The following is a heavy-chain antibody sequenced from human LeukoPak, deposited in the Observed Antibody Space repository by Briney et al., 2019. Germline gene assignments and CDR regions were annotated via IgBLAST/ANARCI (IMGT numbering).Heavy chain of an antibody. V-gene: IGHV4-39*01. CDR3: AGQPYIVVVVAATPGAGAFDI. Sequence: SETLSLTCTVSGGSISSSSYYWGWIRRPPGKGLEWIGSIYYGGSTYYNPSLKSRVTISVDTSKNQFSLRLSSVTAADTAVYYCAGQPYIVVVVAATPGAGAFDIWGQGTMVTVSS. D-gene: IGHD2-15*01. CDR2: IYYGGST. CDR1: GGSISSSSYY. J-gene: IGHJ3*02.